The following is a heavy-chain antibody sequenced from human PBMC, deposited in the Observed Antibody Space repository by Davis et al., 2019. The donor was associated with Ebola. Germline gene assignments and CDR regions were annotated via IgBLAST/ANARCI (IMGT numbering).Heavy chain of an antibody. J-gene: IGHJ6*02. D-gene: IGHD6-13*01. CDR2: IWYDGSNK. CDR3: AKDSLAAAAGTPALYYYYGMDV. V-gene: IGHV3-33*06. Sequence: GESLKISCAASGFTFSSYGMHWVRQAPGKGLEWVAVIWYDGSNKYYADSVKGRFTISRDNSKNTLYLQMNSLRAEDTAVYYCAKDSLAAAAGTPALYYYYGMDVWGQGTTVTVSS. CDR1: GFTFSSYG.